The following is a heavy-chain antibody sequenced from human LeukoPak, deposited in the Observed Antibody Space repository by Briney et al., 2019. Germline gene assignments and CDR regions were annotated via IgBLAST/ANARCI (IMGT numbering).Heavy chain of an antibody. Sequence: SETLSLTCAVYGRSFSGYYWSWIRQPPGKGLEWIGEINHSGSTNYNPSLKSRVTISVDTSKNQFSLKLSSVTAADTAVYYCARGPYCSSTSCYLRGWFDPWGQGTLVTVSS. J-gene: IGHJ5*02. D-gene: IGHD2-2*01. CDR1: GRSFSGYY. CDR2: INHSGST. V-gene: IGHV4-34*01. CDR3: ARGPYCSSTSCYLRGWFDP.